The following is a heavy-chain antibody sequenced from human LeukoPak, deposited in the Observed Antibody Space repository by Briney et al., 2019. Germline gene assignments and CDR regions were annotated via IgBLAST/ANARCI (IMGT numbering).Heavy chain of an antibody. CDR2: IYPGDSRT. CDR3: ACRMFASNWFQP. D-gene: IGHD4-11*01. V-gene: IGHV5-51*01. CDR1: GSRFIDYW. Sequence: GDSLQISCQGSGSRFIDYWIGWVRQLPGKGLEWMAVIYPGDSRTRYNPSFQGQVTISADKSINTAYLEWNSLKASDTALYYCACRMFASNWFQPWGQGTLVTVSS. J-gene: IGHJ5*02.